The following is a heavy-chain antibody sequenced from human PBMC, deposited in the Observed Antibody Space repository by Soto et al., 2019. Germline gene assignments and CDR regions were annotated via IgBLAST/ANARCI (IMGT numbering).Heavy chain of an antibody. V-gene: IGHV3-66*01. J-gene: IGHJ6*02. CDR2: IYRSGDT. CDR3: TRKHSMDV. Sequence: DVQLVESGGGLVQPGGSLRLSCTASGFIVSDNYMNWVRQAPGRGLEWVSTIYRSGDTIYADSVKGRFTISRDIAKNTLYLQMSSLRAGDTAVYYCTRKHSMDVWGQGTTITVSS. CDR1: GFIVSDNY.